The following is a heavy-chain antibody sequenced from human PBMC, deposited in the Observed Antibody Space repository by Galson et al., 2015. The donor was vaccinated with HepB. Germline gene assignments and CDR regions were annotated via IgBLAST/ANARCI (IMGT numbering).Heavy chain of an antibody. CDR2: MKQDGSEI. V-gene: IGHV3-7*03. D-gene: IGHD1-26*01. Sequence: SLRLSCAASGFTFSSYRMSWVRQAPGKGLEWVANMKQDGSEIYYVDSVKGRFTISRDNAKNSLYLQMNSLRAEDTAVYYCARARGSRHFDYWGQGTLVTVSS. CDR1: GFTFSSYR. J-gene: IGHJ4*02. CDR3: ARARGSRHFDY.